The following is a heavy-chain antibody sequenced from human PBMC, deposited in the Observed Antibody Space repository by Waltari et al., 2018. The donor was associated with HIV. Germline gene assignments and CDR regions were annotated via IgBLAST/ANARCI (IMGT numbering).Heavy chain of an antibody. CDR1: GGSFSGYY. D-gene: IGHD6-13*01. Sequence: QVQLQQWGAGLLKPSETLSLTCAVYGGSFSGYYWSWLRQPPGKGLEWIGEINHSGSTNYNPSLKSRVTISVDTSKNQFSLKLSSVTAADTAVYYCARDPTIAAAGLGWFDPWGQGTLVTVSS. CDR3: ARDPTIAAAGLGWFDP. V-gene: IGHV4-34*01. J-gene: IGHJ5*02. CDR2: INHSGST.